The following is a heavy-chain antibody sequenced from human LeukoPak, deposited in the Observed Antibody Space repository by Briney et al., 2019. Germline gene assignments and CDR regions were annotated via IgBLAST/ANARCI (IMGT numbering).Heavy chain of an antibody. CDR2: TDSGGST. V-gene: IGHV3-53*01. CDR3: ARAEQWLDTTT. Sequence: GGSLRLSCAASGFTVSSHYMSWVRQAPGKGLEWVSVTDSGGSTSYADSVQGRFTISRDTSKNSLYLQMNSLRAEDTAVYYCARAEQWLDTTTWGQGTLVTVSS. J-gene: IGHJ4*02. D-gene: IGHD6-19*01. CDR1: GFTVSSHY.